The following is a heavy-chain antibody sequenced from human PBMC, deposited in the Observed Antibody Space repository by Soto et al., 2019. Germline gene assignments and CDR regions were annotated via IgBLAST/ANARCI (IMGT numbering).Heavy chain of an antibody. CDR1: GSTFSSDD. CDR2: ISDSGGST. V-gene: IGHV3-23*01. J-gene: IGHJ4*02. Sequence: PGGSLRLSCVVSGSTFSSDDMSWVRQAPGRGLEGVSGISDSGGSTYYADSVKGRFTISRDNAKNTLYLQMKSLRVEDTALYYCAKDGGWSLAVAGLFDYWGPGTQVTVSS. D-gene: IGHD6-19*01. CDR3: AKDGGWSLAVAGLFDY.